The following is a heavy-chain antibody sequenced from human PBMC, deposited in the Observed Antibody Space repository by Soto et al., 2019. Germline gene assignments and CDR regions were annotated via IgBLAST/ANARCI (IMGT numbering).Heavy chain of an antibody. CDR2: NYYTGSP. D-gene: IGHD2-2*02. V-gene: IGHV4-30-4*01. CDR1: GASISSGDYY. J-gene: IGHJ5*02. CDR3: AGGRVPVSIHNAWLAP. Sequence: SETLSLTCTVSGASISSGDYYWSWIRQPPGKGLEWIGYNYYTGSPYYNPSLMSRVTMSLDTSKNQFSLKLSSVTAADTAVYYCAGGRVPVSIHNAWLAPWGRGTLVTVSS.